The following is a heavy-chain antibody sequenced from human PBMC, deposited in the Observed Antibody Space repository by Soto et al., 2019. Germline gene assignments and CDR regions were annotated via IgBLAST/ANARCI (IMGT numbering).Heavy chain of an antibody. CDR3: ARQGGTTYSYYYGMEG. V-gene: IGHV5-51*01. Sequence: GESLKISCKGSGYSFTSYWIGWVRQMPGKGLECMGIIYPGDSDTRYSPSFQGQVTISADKSISTAYLQWSSLKASETAMYYCARQGGTTYSYYYGMEGWGQGTTVTVAS. J-gene: IGHJ6*01. CDR1: GYSFTSYW. CDR2: IYPGDSDT. D-gene: IGHD1-1*01.